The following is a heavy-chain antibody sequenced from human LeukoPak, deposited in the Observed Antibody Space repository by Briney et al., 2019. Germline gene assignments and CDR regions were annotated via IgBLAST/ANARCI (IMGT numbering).Heavy chain of an antibody. V-gene: IGHV1-69*05. CDR1: GGTFSSYA. Sequence: AASVKASCKASGGTFSSYAISWVRQAPGQGLEWMGGIIPIFGTANYAQKFQGRVTITTDESTSTAYMELSSLRSEDTAVYYCARDQASWFDPWGQGTLVTVSS. CDR3: ARDQASWFDP. J-gene: IGHJ5*02. CDR2: IIPIFGTA.